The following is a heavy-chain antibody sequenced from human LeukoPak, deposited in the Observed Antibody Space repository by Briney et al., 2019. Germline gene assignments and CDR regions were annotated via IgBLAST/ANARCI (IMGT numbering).Heavy chain of an antibody. J-gene: IGHJ4*02. Sequence: SVKVSCKASGGTLSSYAISWVRQAPGQGLEWMGGIIPIFGTANYAQKFQGRVTITADKSTSTAYMELSSLRSEDTAVYYCARAAASGSRFDYWGQGTLVTVSS. D-gene: IGHD6-13*01. CDR2: IIPIFGTA. V-gene: IGHV1-69*06. CDR3: ARAAASGSRFDY. CDR1: GGTLSSYA.